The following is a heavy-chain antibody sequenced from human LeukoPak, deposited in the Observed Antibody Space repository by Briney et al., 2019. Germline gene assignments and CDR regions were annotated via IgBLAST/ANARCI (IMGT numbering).Heavy chain of an antibody. CDR1: GGSISSYY. J-gene: IGHJ5*02. CDR3: ARLRISWFDP. Sequence: PSETLSPTCTVSGGSISSYYWSWIRQPPGKGLEWIGYIYYSGSTNYNPSLKSRVTISVDTSKNQFSLKLSSVTAADTAVYYCARLRISWFDPWGQGTLVTVSS. V-gene: IGHV4-59*01. CDR2: IYYSGST. D-gene: IGHD2-15*01.